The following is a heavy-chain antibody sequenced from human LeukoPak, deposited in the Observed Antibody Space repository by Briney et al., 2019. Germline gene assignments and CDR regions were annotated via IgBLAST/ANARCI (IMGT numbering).Heavy chain of an antibody. CDR1: GGSISSSNW. CDR3: ARLDTMYDGAFDI. V-gene: IGHV4-4*02. CDR2: IYHSGST. Sequence: SGTLSLTCAVSGGSISSSNWWSWVRQPPGKGLEWIGEIYHSGSTNYNPSHKSRVTISVDKSKNQFSLKLSSVTAADTAVYYCARLDTMYDGAFDIWGQGTMVTVSS. D-gene: IGHD3-10*02. J-gene: IGHJ3*02.